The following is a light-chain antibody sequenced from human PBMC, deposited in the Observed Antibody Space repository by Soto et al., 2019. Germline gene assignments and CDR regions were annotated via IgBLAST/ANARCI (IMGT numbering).Light chain of an antibody. Sequence: EIVMTQSPATLSVSPGETDSLSCRASQSAGNFLAWYQQKPGQAPRLLIYYISTRATGIPARFSCSGSGTEFTLTTTILQSEDSAVYYCQHHSQWPITFGQGTRLEIK. CDR2: YIS. CDR3: QHHSQWPIT. V-gene: IGKV3D-15*01. J-gene: IGKJ5*01. CDR1: QSAGNF.